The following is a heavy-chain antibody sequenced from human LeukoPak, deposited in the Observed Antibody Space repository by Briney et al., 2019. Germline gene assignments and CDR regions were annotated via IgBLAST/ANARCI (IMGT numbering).Heavy chain of an antibody. J-gene: IGHJ4*02. CDR3: AKDKHPSSYYYDSSGYDY. CDR2: ISGSGGST. Sequence: GGSLRLSCAASGFTFSSYAMSWVRQAPGKGLEWISTISGSGGSTYYADSVKGRFTISRDNSKNSLYLQMNSLRAEDTALYYCAKDKHPSSYYYDSSGYDYWGQGTLVTVSS. D-gene: IGHD3-22*01. CDR1: GFTFSSYA. V-gene: IGHV3-23*01.